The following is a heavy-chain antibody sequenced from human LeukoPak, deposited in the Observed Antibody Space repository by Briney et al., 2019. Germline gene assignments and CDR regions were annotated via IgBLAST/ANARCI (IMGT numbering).Heavy chain of an antibody. CDR2: INHSGST. CDR3: ARDKVVPAAIGLDAFDI. J-gene: IGHJ3*02. V-gene: IGHV4-34*01. Sequence: SETLSLTCAVYGGSFSGYYWSWIRQPPGKGLERIGEINHSGSTNYNPSLKSRVTISVDTSKNQFSLKLSSVTAADTAVYYCARDKVVPAAIGLDAFDIWGQGTMVTVSS. CDR1: GGSFSGYY. D-gene: IGHD2-2*02.